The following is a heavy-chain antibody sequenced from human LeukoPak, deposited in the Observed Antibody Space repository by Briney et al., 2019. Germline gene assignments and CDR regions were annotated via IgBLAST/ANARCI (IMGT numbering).Heavy chain of an antibody. J-gene: IGHJ4*02. CDR3: ARKDSRGWNFDN. V-gene: IGHV4-34*01. D-gene: IGHD6-19*01. CDR2: IYHSGST. CDR1: GGSLSGYY. Sequence: SETLSLTCAVYGGSLSGYYWSWIRQPPGKGLEWIGEIYHSGSTNYNPSLKSRVTISVDTSKSQFSLKVTSVTAADTAVYYCARKDSRGWNFDNWGQGTLVTVSS.